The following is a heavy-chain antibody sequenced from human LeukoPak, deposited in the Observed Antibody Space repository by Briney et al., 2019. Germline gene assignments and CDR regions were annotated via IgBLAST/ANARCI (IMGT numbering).Heavy chain of an antibody. CDR2: VYTGDSDT. J-gene: IGHJ6*03. Sequence: GESLKIFCKGSGYSFTSYWIGWVRQMPGKNLEWMGIVYTGDSDTSYSPSFQGQVTISADKSIITAYLQWSSLKASDTAMYYCARLPYYYYYYMDVWGKETPVTVSS. CDR1: GYSFTSYW. V-gene: IGHV5-51*01. D-gene: IGHD1-26*01. CDR3: ARLPYYYYYYMDV.